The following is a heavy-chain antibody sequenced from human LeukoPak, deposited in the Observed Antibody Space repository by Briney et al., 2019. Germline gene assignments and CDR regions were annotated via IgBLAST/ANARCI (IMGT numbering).Heavy chain of an antibody. Sequence: GGSLRLSCAASGFTFSSYAMHWVRQAPGKGLEWVAVISYDGSNKYYADSVKGRFTISRDNSKNTLYLQMNSLRAEDTAVYYCARDSATVDALDIWGQGTMVTVSS. CDR1: GFTFSSYA. CDR2: ISYDGSNK. J-gene: IGHJ3*02. CDR3: ARDSATVDALDI. V-gene: IGHV3-30-3*01. D-gene: IGHD4-17*01.